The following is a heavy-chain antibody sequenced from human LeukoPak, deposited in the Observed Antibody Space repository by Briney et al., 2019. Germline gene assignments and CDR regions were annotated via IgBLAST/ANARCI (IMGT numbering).Heavy chain of an antibody. CDR1: GFTFSNAW. J-gene: IGHJ4*02. CDR3: TTGPYDYGSGTYYH. V-gene: IGHV3-15*01. Sequence: GGSLRLSCAASGFTFSNAWMNWVRQAPGKGLEWVCRIKSKTDGGTTDYAAPVKGRFTISRDDSKNTLYVQMNSLKTEDTAVYYCTTGPYDYGSGTYYHWGQGTLVTVSS. CDR2: IKSKTDGGTT. D-gene: IGHD3-10*01.